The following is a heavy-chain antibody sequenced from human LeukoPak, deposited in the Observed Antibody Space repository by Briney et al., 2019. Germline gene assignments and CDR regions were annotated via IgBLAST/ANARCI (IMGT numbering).Heavy chain of an antibody. V-gene: IGHV4-59*01. D-gene: IGHD6-19*01. Sequence: SETLSLTCTVSGGSISSYYWSWIRQPPGKGLDWIGFIYHNGRTDYNPSLKSRVTISADTSKNQFSLRLSSVTAADTAVYYCASEGGMVAVAGTYWGQGTLVTVSS. J-gene: IGHJ4*02. CDR2: IYHNGRT. CDR1: GGSISSYY. CDR3: ASEGGMVAVAGTY.